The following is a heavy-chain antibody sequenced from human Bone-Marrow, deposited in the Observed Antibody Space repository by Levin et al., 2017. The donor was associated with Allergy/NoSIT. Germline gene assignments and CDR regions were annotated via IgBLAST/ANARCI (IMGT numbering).Heavy chain of an antibody. CDR3: ARVGGSYSPLGY. D-gene: IGHD1-26*01. CDR1: GFTFSSYW. V-gene: IGHV3-74*01. CDR2: INSDGSST. J-gene: IGHJ4*02. Sequence: GGSLRLSCAASGFTFSSYWMHWVRQDPGKGLVWVSRINSDGSSTSYADSVKGRFTISRDNAKNTLYLQMNSLRAEDTAVYYCARVGGSYSPLGYWGQGTLVTVSS.